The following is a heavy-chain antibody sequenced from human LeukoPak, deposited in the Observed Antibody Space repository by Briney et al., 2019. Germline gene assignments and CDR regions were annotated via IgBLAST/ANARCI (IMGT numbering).Heavy chain of an antibody. J-gene: IGHJ4*02. D-gene: IGHD3-3*01. Sequence: GESLKISCKGSGYSLTSYWIGWVRQMPGKGLEWMGIIYPGDSDTRYSPSLQGQVTISADKSISTAYLQWSSLKASDTAMYYCARTHPYDFWSGYYTNWGQGTLVTVSS. CDR2: IYPGDSDT. CDR1: GYSLTSYW. CDR3: ARTHPYDFWSGYYTN. V-gene: IGHV5-51*01.